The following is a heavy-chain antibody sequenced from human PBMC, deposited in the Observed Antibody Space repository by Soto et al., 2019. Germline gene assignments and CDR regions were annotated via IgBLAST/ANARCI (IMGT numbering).Heavy chain of an antibody. CDR3: ARVQQLPRTFDY. Sequence: SETLSLTCTVSGGSISSYYWSWIRQPPGKGLEWIGYIYYSGSTNYNPSLKRRVTISVDTSKNQFSLKLSSVTAADTAVYYCARVQQLPRTFDYWGQGTLVTVSS. V-gene: IGHV4-59*01. D-gene: IGHD6-13*01. J-gene: IGHJ4*02. CDR1: GGSISSYY. CDR2: IYYSGST.